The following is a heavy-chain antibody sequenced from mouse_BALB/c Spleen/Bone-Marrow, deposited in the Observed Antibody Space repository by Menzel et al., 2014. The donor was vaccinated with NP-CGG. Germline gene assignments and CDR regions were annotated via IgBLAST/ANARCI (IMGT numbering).Heavy chain of an antibody. D-gene: IGHD2-12*01. CDR1: GFTFTDXY. Sequence: MLVESGGGLVQPGGSLRLSCATSGFTFTDXYXSWVXQPPXXALEWLXXIRXKANGYTTEYSASVKGRFTISRDNSQSILYLQMNTLRAEDSATYYCARNYDGAMDYWGQGTSVTVSS. V-gene: IGHV7-3*02. CDR2: IRXKANGYTT. CDR3: ARNYDGAMDY. J-gene: IGHJ4*01.